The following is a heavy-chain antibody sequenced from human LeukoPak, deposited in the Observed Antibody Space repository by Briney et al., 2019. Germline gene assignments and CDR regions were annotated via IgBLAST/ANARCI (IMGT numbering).Heavy chain of an antibody. D-gene: IGHD3-22*01. CDR3: TKSDGSGLIRI. J-gene: IGHJ3*02. CDR1: GYSLTGYD. V-gene: IGHV4-38-2*02. Sequence: SETLSLTCTVSGYSLTGYDWGWIRQPPGKGLEWIGNIYYTGNTYYNPSLKSRVTISLDTSKNQFCLKVISMTAADTAVYYCTKSDGSGLIRICGRGTMVTVSS. CDR2: IYYTGNT.